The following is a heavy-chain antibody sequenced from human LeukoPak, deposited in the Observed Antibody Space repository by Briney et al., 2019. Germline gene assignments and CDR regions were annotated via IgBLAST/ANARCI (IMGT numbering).Heavy chain of an antibody. CDR1: GYSFTTYY. D-gene: IGHD2-15*01. CDR3: ARDVVVEVGMLPTDSWFDP. Sequence: ASVKVSCKATGYSFTTYYIHWMRQAPGRGLEWMGIINPSDGSTSSAQRFQGRVTMTSDTSTSTVYMELSSLTYDDTAVYYCARDVVVEVGMLPTDSWFDPWGRGTLVAVSS. J-gene: IGHJ5*02. V-gene: IGHV1-46*01. CDR2: INPSDGST.